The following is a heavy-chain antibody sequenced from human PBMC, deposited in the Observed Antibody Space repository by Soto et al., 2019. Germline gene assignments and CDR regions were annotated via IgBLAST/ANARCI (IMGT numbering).Heavy chain of an antibody. Sequence: ASVKVSCKASGYTFTSYSMSWVRQAPGQGLEWMGWISPYNGNTKYAQKLQGRVTMTTDTSTSTAYMELRRLRSDDTAIYYCAREGVIAVLGDAFDIWGQGTMVT. CDR1: GYTFTSYS. CDR3: AREGVIAVLGDAFDI. D-gene: IGHD6-19*01. V-gene: IGHV1-18*04. J-gene: IGHJ3*02. CDR2: ISPYNGNT.